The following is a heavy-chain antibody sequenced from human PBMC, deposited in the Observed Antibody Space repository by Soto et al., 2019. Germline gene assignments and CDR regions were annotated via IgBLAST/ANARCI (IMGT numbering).Heavy chain of an antibody. V-gene: IGHV1-8*01. J-gene: IGHJ6*03. D-gene: IGHD3-10*01. CDR1: GYTFTNFD. CDR3: AIVRLTFGHFFYMDV. CDR2: MNPNSGKA. Sequence: ASVKVSCKASGYTFTNFDINWVRQAPGQGLQWMGWMNPNSGKADYAQSFQGRVTMTRNTSISTAYLEVRSLRSEDTAIYYCAIVRLTFGHFFYMDVWGKGTTVTVSS.